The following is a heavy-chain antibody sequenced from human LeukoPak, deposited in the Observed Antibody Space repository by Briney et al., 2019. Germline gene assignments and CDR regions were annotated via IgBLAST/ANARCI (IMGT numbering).Heavy chain of an antibody. V-gene: IGHV1-69*05. CDR3: AREWLELQQGRFYYGMDV. CDR1: GGTFSSYA. CDR2: IIPIFGTA. D-gene: IGHD1-7*01. J-gene: IGHJ6*02. Sequence: SVKVSCKASGGTFSSYAISWVRQAPGQGLEWMGGIIPIFGTASYAQKFQGRVTTTRDTSTSTVYMELSSLRSEDTAVYYCAREWLELQQGRFYYGMDVWGQGTTVTVSS.